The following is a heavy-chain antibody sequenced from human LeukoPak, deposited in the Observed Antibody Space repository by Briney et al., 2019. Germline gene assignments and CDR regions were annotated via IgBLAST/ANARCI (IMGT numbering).Heavy chain of an antibody. CDR2: IYTSGST. V-gene: IGHV4-4*07. D-gene: IGHD3-22*01. J-gene: IGHJ3*02. CDR3: ARVVVVVVINIPNAFDI. Sequence: SETLSLTCTVSGGSIRSYYWSWIRQPAGKGLEWIGRIYTSGSTNYNPSLKSRVTMSVDTSKNQFSLKLSSVTAADTAVYYCARVVVVVVINIPNAFDIWGQGTMVTVSS. CDR1: GGSIRSYY.